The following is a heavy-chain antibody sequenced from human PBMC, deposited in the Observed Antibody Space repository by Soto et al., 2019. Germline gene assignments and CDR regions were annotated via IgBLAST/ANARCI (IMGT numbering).Heavy chain of an antibody. CDR2: ISSIGST. J-gene: IGHJ6*02. Sequence: QVQLQESGPGLVKPSQTLSLTCTVSGGSISSGDYFWSWIRQSPGKGLEWIGYISSIGSTYYNPSLKSRVSVSRHTSKNQFSLKLSSVTTTDTAVYYCARGLVIRPYYYHGMDVWGQGTTVTLSS. CDR3: ARGLVIRPYYYHGMDV. V-gene: IGHV4-30-4*01. CDR1: GGSISSGDYF. D-gene: IGHD3-9*01.